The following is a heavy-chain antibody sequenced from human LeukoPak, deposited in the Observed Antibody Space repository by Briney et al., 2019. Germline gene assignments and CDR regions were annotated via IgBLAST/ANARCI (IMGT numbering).Heavy chain of an antibody. D-gene: IGHD6-13*01. V-gene: IGHV3-33*06. J-gene: IGHJ4*02. CDR2: IWYDSSYI. CDR1: GFRFSSYG. Sequence: GGSLRLSCAASGFRFSSYGMHWVRQAPGKGLDWVAVIWYDSSYIYYADSVKGRFTISRDNSKNTLYLQMNSLRAEDTAVYYCAKIVQYTAETGTGLESWGQGSLVTVSP. CDR3: AKIVQYTAETGTGLES.